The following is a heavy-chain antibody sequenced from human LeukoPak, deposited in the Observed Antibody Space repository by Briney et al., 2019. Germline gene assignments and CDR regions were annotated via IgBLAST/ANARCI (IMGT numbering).Heavy chain of an antibody. V-gene: IGHV4-59*11. J-gene: IGHJ4*02. Sequence: GSLRLSCAASGFTFTDHYMSWVRQAPGKGLEWVGCIYYNGRTFYNPSLKSRVTISVDTSRNQFSLKLSSVTAADTAVYYCARDDGRGVVTPYWGQGTLVTVSS. CDR1: GFTFTDHY. D-gene: IGHD2-21*02. CDR3: ARDDGRGVVTPY. CDR2: IYYNGRT.